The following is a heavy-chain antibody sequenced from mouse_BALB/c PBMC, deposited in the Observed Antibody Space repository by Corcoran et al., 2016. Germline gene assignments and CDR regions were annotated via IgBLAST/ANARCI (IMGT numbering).Heavy chain of an antibody. CDR3: ARWDWYFDG. Sequence: EVQLQQSGAELVKPGASVKLSCTASGFNIKDTYMHWVKQRPEQGLEWIGRIDPANGNTKYDPKFQGKATITAETSSNTAYLQLSSLTSEDPAVYYCARWDWYFDGWGAGTTVTVSS. V-gene: IGHV14-3*02. CDR2: IDPANGNT. J-gene: IGHJ1*01. CDR1: GFNIKDTY.